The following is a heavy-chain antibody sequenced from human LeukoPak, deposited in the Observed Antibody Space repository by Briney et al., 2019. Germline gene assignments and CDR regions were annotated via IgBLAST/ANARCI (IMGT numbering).Heavy chain of an antibody. V-gene: IGHV1-8*01. CDR1: GYTFTTCD. J-gene: IGHJ4*02. CDR2: MNPNSGNT. Sequence: ASVKVSCKASGYTFTTCDINWVRHATEQGLEWMGWMNPNSGNTGYAQSFQGRVTMTRDTSIGTAYMELSNLRSEDTAIYYCTRGSSGRRDYWGQGTLVTVSS. CDR3: TRGSSGRRDY. D-gene: IGHD6-19*01.